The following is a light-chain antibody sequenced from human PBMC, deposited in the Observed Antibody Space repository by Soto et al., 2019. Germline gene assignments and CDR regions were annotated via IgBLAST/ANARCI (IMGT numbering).Light chain of an antibody. CDR1: TSNFGINY. J-gene: IGLJ2*01. CDR3: AAYDDNLGGFV. CDR2: RNY. Sequence: QSVLTQPPSTSGTPGQRVTISCSGSTSNFGINYVFWYQHLPGMAPRLLIYRNYQRPSGVPDRFSASKSCTSASLAITGLQSEEEAHYYCAAYDDNLGGFVFGGGTQLTVL. V-gene: IGLV1-47*01.